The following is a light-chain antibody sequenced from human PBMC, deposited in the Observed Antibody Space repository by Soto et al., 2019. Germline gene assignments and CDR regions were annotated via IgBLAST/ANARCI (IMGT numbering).Light chain of an antibody. Sequence: EIVMTQSPATLSVSPGERATLSCRASQSVSSNLAWYQQKPGQAPRLLIYGASTRATGIPARFGGSGSGTDFTLTISRLEPEDFAVYYCQQYGSLSWTFGQGTRLEI. J-gene: IGKJ5*01. CDR3: QQYGSLSWT. CDR1: QSVSSN. V-gene: IGKV3-15*01. CDR2: GAS.